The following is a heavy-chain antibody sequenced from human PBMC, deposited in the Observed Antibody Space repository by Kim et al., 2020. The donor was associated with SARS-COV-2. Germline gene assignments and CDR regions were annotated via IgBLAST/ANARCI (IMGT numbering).Heavy chain of an antibody. CDR1: GFTFSSYG. J-gene: IGHJ4*02. Sequence: GGSLRLSCAASGFTFSSYGMHWVRQAPGKGLEWVAVISYDGSNKYYADSVKGRFTISRDNSKNTLYLQMNSLRAEDTAVYYCAKDQIRGVVDYWGQGTLVTVSS. CDR2: ISYDGSNK. D-gene: IGHD3-10*01. V-gene: IGHV3-30*18. CDR3: AKDQIRGVVDY.